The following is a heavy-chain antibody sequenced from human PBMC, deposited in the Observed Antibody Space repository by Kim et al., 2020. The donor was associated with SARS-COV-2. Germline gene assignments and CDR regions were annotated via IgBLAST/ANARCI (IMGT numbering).Heavy chain of an antibody. J-gene: IGHJ6*02. CDR1: GFTFGDYA. Sequence: GGSLRLSCAASGFTFGDYAMHWVRQAPGKGLEWVSGISWNSNNIGNADSVKGRFMITRDNAKNYQYLQMNSMTVEDTAWYYCEKDLQVATGIDVWGQGTTVTVSS. V-gene: IGHV3-9*01. CDR3: EKDLQVATGIDV. CDR2: ISWNSNNI. D-gene: IGHD5-12*01.